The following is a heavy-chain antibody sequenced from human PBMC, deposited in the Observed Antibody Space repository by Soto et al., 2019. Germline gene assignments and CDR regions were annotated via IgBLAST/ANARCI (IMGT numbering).Heavy chain of an antibody. D-gene: IGHD3-10*01. CDR1: GCTFSSYA. V-gene: IGHV1-69*13. Sequence: SVKVSCKASGCTFSSYAISWVRQAPGQGLEWMGGIIPIFGTANYAQKFQGRVTITADESTSTAYMELSSLRSEDTAVYYCARKAMSYGSGSYYNVGEYYFDYWGQGTLVTVSS. CDR3: ARKAMSYGSGSYYNVGEYYFDY. J-gene: IGHJ4*02. CDR2: IIPIFGTA.